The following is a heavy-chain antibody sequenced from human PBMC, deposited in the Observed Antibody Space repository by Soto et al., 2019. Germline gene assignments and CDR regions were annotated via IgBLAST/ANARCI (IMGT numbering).Heavy chain of an antibody. CDR2: ISYDGSNK. CDR1: GFTLDSCA. D-gene: IGHD3-16*01. Sequence: GGSLRLSCAASGFTLDSCAMNWVRQAPGKGLEWVAVISYDGSNKYYADSVKGRFTISRDNSKNTLYLQMNSLRAEDTAVYYCSRAYEGDYFDYWGQGTLVIVSS. J-gene: IGHJ4*02. CDR3: SRAYEGDYFDY. V-gene: IGHV3-30-3*01.